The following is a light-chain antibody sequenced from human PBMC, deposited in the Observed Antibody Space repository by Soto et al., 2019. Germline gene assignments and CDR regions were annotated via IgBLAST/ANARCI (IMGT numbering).Light chain of an antibody. V-gene: IGKV1-5*03. CDR2: KAS. CDR3: QQYGSSGT. CDR1: QTISSW. Sequence: DIQMTQSPSTLSGSLGDRVTITCRASQTISSWLAWYQRKPGKAPKLLIYKASTLKSGVPSRFSGSGSGTDFTLTISRLEPEDFAVYYCQQYGSSGTFGQGTKVDIK. J-gene: IGKJ1*01.